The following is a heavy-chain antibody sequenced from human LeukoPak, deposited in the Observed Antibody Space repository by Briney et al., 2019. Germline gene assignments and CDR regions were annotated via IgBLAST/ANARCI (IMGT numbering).Heavy chain of an antibody. CDR1: GFTFSSYG. Sequence: GGTLRLSCAASGFTFSSYGMSWVRQAPGKGLEWVSAISGSGGSTYYADSVKGRFTISRDNSKNTLYLQMNSLRAEDTAVYYCAKDVVATWTFGYWGQGTLVTVSS. CDR3: AKDVVATWTFGY. J-gene: IGHJ4*02. D-gene: IGHD5-12*01. V-gene: IGHV3-23*01. CDR2: ISGSGGST.